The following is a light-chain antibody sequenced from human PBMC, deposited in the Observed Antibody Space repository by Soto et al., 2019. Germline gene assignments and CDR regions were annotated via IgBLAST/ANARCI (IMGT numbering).Light chain of an antibody. J-gene: IGKJ1*01. CDR2: KAS. CDR1: QSISTW. V-gene: IGKV1-5*03. Sequence: DIQMTQSPSTLSASVGDRVTITCRASQSISTWLAWYQQKPGKAPKLLIYKASSLESGVPSRFSGSGSGTEFTLTISSLLPDDFAIYYCQQYNTYWKFGQGTKV. CDR3: QQYNTYWK.